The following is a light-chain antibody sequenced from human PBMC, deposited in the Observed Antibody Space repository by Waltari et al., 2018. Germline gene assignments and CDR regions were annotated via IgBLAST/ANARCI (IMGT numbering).Light chain of an antibody. CDR2: GAS. V-gene: IGKV1-17*01. CDR1: QDIRND. J-gene: IGKJ3*01. Sequence: MTQSPSSLSASIGDRVTISCRASQDIRNDLGWFQQKPGEAPRRLIYGASMLETGVPSRFSGSGSGTDFTLTIGSLQPEDFATYYCLQHKHYPFTFGPGTKVDVK. CDR3: LQHKHYPFT.